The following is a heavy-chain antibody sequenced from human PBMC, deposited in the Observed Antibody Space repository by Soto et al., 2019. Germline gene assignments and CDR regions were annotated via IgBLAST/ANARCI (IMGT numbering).Heavy chain of an antibody. CDR1: GDSSVSSSSYY. J-gene: IGHJ6*02. V-gene: IGHV4-39*01. CDR2: IYYIGNT. D-gene: IGHD2-15*01. CDR3: ASEVSSTDGMDV. Sequence: SETLSLTCTVSGDSSVSSSSYYWGWIRQPPGKGLEWIGSIYYIGNTFYSPSFRSRLTISVDTSKSQFSLKLRSVTAADTATYYCASEVSSTDGMDVWGQGTTVTVSS.